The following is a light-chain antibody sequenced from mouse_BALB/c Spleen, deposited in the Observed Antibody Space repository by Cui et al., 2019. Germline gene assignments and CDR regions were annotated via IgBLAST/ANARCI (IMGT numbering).Light chain of an antibody. CDR3: HQWSSYPWT. V-gene: IGKV4-80*01. CDR2: STS. CDR1: PRVSY. J-gene: IGKJ1*01. Sequence: QNVLTQSPAIMSASLGEEITITCSASPRVSYMHWYQQKSGTSPKLLIYSTSNLASGVPSRFSGSGSGTFYSLTISSVEAEDAADYYCHQWSSYPWTFGGGTKLEIK.